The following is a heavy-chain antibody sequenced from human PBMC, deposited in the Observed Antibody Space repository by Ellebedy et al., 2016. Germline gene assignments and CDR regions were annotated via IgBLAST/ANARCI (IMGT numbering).Heavy chain of an antibody. CDR2: IYYSGST. J-gene: IGHJ4*02. CDR3: ARPSLTDDY. D-gene: IGHD4/OR15-4a*01. V-gene: IGHV4-39*01. Sequence: GSLRLXXTVPGGSISSSSYYWGWIRQPPGKGLEWIGSIYYSGSTYYNPSLKSRVTISVDTSKNQFSLKLSSVTAADTAVYYCARPSLTDDYWGQGTLVTVSS. CDR1: GGSISSSSYY.